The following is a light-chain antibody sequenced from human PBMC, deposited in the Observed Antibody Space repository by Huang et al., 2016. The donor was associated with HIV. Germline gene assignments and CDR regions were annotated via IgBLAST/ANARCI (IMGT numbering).Light chain of an antibody. V-gene: IGKV3-15*01. CDR3: QQYNNRYT. CDR1: QSISSN. Sequence: LVMTQSPATLSVSPGERATLSCRASQSISSNLAWYQQKPGQAPRRLIYGASTRATGIPARCSGSGSGTEFTLTISSLQSEDFAVYYCQQYNNRYTFGQGTKLEIK. CDR2: GAS. J-gene: IGKJ2*01.